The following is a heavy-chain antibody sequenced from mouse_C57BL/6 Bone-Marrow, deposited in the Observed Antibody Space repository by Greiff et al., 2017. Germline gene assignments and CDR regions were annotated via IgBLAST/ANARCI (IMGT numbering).Heavy chain of an antibody. CDR3: ARTSITTVVAPYY. J-gene: IGHJ2*01. Sequence: QVQLQQPGAELVRPGTSVKLSCKASGYTFTSYWMHWVKQRPGQGLEWIGVIDPSDSYTNYNQKFKGKATLTVDTSSSTAYMQLSSLTSEDSAVYYCARTSITTVVAPYYWGQGTTLTVSS. CDR2: IDPSDSYT. CDR1: GYTFTSYW. V-gene: IGHV1-59*01. D-gene: IGHD1-1*01.